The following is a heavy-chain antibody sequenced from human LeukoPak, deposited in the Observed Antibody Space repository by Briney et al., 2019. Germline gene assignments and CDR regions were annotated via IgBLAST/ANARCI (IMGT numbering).Heavy chain of an antibody. CDR2: TYYRSKWYN. J-gene: IGHJ6*02. Sequence: SQTLSLTCAISGDSVSSNSAAWNWIRQSPSRGLEWLRRTYYRSKWYNDYAVSVKSRITINPDTSKNQFSLQLNSVTPEDTAVYYCAREKRHLLLWFGENMDVWGQGTTVTVSS. D-gene: IGHD3-10*01. CDR1: GDSVSSNSAA. V-gene: IGHV6-1*01. CDR3: AREKRHLLLWFGENMDV.